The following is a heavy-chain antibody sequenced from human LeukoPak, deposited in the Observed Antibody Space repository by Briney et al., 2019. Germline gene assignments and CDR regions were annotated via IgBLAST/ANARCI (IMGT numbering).Heavy chain of an antibody. D-gene: IGHD3-22*01. CDR2: IYYSGST. Sequence: PSETLSLTCAVYGGSFSSYYWGWIRQPPGKGLEWIGSIYYSGSTYYNPSLKSRVTISVDTSKNQFSLKLSSVTAADTAVYYCARELGDYYDSTARFDYWGQGTLVTVSS. CDR1: GGSFSSYY. CDR3: ARELGDYYDSTARFDY. V-gene: IGHV4-39*07. J-gene: IGHJ4*02.